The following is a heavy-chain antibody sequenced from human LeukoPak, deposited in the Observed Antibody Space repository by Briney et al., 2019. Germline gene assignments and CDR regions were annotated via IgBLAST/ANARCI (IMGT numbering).Heavy chain of an antibody. D-gene: IGHD1-26*01. CDR3: ARDPTSSWETAFDM. V-gene: IGHV3-66*01. CDR1: GFTVRSNY. CDR2: IYSGGST. Sequence: GVLRLSCAASGFTVRSNYMNWVRQAPGKGLEWVSVIYSGGSTYYADSVKGRFTISRDNSKNTLYLQMNSLRAEDTAVYYCARDPTSSWETAFDMWGQGTMVTVSS. J-gene: IGHJ3*02.